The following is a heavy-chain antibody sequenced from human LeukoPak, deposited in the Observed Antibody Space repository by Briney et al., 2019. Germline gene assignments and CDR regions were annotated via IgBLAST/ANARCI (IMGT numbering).Heavy chain of an antibody. Sequence: SQTLSLTCTVSGGSISSGGYYWSWIRQHPGKGLEWIGYIYYSGSTYYNPSLKSRVTISVDTSKNQFSLKLSSVTAADTAVYYCARHGYSSGWYSTGTMGYFDYWGQGTLVTVSS. D-gene: IGHD6-19*01. V-gene: IGHV4-31*03. CDR2: IYYSGST. J-gene: IGHJ4*02. CDR1: GGSISSGGYY. CDR3: ARHGYSSGWYSTGTMGYFDY.